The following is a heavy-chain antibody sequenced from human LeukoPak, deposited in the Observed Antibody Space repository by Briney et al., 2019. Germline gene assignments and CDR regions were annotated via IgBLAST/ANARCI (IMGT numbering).Heavy chain of an antibody. Sequence: GGFLRLSCAASGSGFTFNNYWMHWVRQAPGKGLVWVSRINADGSTTSYADSVKGRFTISRDNAKNALYLQMNSLRAEDTGVYFCARGQTLTFWGQGTLVTASS. V-gene: IGHV3-74*01. J-gene: IGHJ4*02. CDR2: INADGSTT. CDR3: ARGQTLTF. CDR1: GSGFTFNNYW.